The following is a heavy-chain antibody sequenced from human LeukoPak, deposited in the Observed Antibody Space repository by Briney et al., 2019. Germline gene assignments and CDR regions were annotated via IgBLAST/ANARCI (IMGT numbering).Heavy chain of an antibody. V-gene: IGHV1-18*01. J-gene: IGHJ5*02. CDR3: ARGNYDLWSGYYTGRDLLNWFDP. CDR2: ISAYNGNT. CDR1: GYTFTSYG. D-gene: IGHD3-3*01. Sequence: ASVKVSCKASGYTFTSYGISWVRQAPGQGLEWMGWISAYNGNTNYAQKLQGRVTMTTDTSTSTAYMELRSLRSDDTAVYYCARGNYDLWSGYYTGRDLLNWFDPWGQGTLVTVSS.